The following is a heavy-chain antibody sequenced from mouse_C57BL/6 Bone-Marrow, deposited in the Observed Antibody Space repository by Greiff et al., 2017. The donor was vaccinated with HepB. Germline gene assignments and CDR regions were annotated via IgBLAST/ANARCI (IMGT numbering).Heavy chain of an antibody. V-gene: IGHV1-4*01. CDR1: GYTFTSYT. D-gene: IGHD1-1*01. CDR2: INPSSGYT. Sequence: QVQLQQSGAELARPGASVKMSCKASGYTFTSYTTHWVKQRPGQGLEWIGYINPSSGYTKYNQKFKDKATLTADKSSSTAYMQLSSLTSEDSAVYYCARGYGKRSLDYWGQGTTLTVSS. J-gene: IGHJ2*01. CDR3: ARGYGKRSLDY.